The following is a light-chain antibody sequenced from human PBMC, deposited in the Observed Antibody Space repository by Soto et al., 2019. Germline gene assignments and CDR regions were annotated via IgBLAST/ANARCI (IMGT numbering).Light chain of an antibody. V-gene: IGLV2-14*01. CDR2: DVS. Sequence: QSALTQPASVSGSPGQSITISCTGTSSDVGGYNYVSWYQQHPGKAPKLMIYDVSNRPSGVSNRFSGSKSRNTASLTISGLQAEDEADYYCSSYTSSSTLVFGGVTKLTV. CDR3: SSYTSSSTLV. J-gene: IGLJ2*01. CDR1: SSDVGGYNY.